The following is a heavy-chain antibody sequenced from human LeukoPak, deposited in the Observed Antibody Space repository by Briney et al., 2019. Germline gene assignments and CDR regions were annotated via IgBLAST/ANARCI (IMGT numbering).Heavy chain of an antibody. CDR3: ARDAKEPPGWYFDY. J-gene: IGHJ4*02. Sequence: SETLSLTCTVSGGSISGYYWSYIRQPPGKGLEWIGYIYNSGSTNYNPSLKSRVTISVDTSKNQFSLKLSSVTAADTAVYYCARDAKEPPGWYFDYWGQGTLVTVSS. V-gene: IGHV4-59*12. CDR2: IYNSGST. CDR1: GGSISGYY.